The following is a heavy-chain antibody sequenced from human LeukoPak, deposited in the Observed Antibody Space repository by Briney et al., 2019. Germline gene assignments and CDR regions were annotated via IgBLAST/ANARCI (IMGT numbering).Heavy chain of an antibody. CDR2: TYYRSMWYT. D-gene: IGHD1-1*01. Sequence: SQTLSLTFAISGDSVSSTSFAWNWIRQSPSRGLEWLGRTYYRSMWYTDSAPIVKSRITITPDTSKNQFSLQLSSLTPEDTAVYFCARNRKAYNWNPFDIWGQGTMVTVSS. J-gene: IGHJ3*02. CDR1: GDSVSSTSFA. CDR3: ARNRKAYNWNPFDI. V-gene: IGHV6-1*01.